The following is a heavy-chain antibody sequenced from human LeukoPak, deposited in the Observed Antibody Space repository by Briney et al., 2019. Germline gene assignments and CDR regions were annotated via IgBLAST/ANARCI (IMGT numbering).Heavy chain of an antibody. CDR2: ITGSGGST. Sequence: GGTLRLSCAASGFTFISYGMSWVRQAPGKGLEWVSGITGSGGSTYYANSVKGRFTISRDNSKNTLYLQMNSLRAEDTAVYYCAKDRLAYSYAQPFDYWGQGTLVTVSS. CDR3: AKDRLAYSYAQPFDY. V-gene: IGHV3-23*01. J-gene: IGHJ4*02. CDR1: GFTFISYG. D-gene: IGHD5-18*01.